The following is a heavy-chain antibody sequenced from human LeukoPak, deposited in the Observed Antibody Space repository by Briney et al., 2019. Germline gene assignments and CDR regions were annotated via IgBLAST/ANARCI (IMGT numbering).Heavy chain of an antibody. CDR2: IWYDGSNK. D-gene: IGHD1-26*01. Sequence: GGSLRLSCAASGFTLSSYGMHWVRQAPGKGLEWVAVIWYDGSNKYYADSVKGRFTISRDNSKNTLYLQMNSLRAEDTAVYYCARDTDGGSDIDYWGQGTLVTVSS. J-gene: IGHJ4*02. CDR3: ARDTDGGSDIDY. V-gene: IGHV3-33*01. CDR1: GFTLSSYG.